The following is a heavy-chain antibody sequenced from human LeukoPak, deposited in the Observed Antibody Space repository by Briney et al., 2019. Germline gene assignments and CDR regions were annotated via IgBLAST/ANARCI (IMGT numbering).Heavy chain of an antibody. J-gene: IGHJ6*02. CDR1: GFTVSSNY. CDR3: ARDEIGGHLHYYGMDV. Sequence: PGGSLRLSCAASGFTVSSNYMSWVRQAPGKGLEWVSVIYSGGSTYYADSVKGRFTISRDNSKNTLYLQMNSLRAEDTAVYYCARDEIGGHLHYYGMDVWGQGTTVTVSS. D-gene: IGHD3-10*01. V-gene: IGHV3-53*01. CDR2: IYSGGST.